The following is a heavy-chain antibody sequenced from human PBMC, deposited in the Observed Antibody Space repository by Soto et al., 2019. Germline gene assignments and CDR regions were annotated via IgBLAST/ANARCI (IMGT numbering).Heavy chain of an antibody. CDR2: IGGRGNSA. D-gene: IGHD5-12*01. Sequence: GWSLRLSCAASGFIFTNYAMNLVRQAPGKGLEWVSVIGGRGNSAYYADSVQGRFTISRDNSKNTLSLQMSSLTADDTAIYYCVREGRGSFDFWGRGTMVTVSS. CDR1: GFIFTNYA. J-gene: IGHJ3*01. CDR3: VREGRGSFDF. V-gene: IGHV3-23*01.